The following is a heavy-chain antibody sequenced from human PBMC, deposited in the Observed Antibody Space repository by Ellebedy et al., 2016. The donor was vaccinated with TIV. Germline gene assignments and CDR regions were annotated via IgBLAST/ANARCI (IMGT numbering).Heavy chain of an antibody. V-gene: IGHV3-21*01. CDR3: ARGSGDLPFDY. Sequence: GESLKISCAASGFTFSSYSMNWVRQAPGKGLEWVSCISSSGTYIYYADSLKGRFTISRDSAKNAPYLQMNSLRAEDTAVYYCARGSGDLPFDYWGQGTLVTVSS. J-gene: IGHJ4*02. CDR1: GFTFSSYS. D-gene: IGHD4-17*01. CDR2: ISSSGTYI.